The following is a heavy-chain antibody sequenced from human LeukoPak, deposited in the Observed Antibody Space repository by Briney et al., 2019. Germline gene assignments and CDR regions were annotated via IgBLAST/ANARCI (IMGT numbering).Heavy chain of an antibody. Sequence: GGSLRLSCAASGFTFSSYWMSWVRQAPGKGLEWVANIKQDGSEKYFVDSVKGRFTISRDNAKNSLYLQMNSLRAEDTAVYYCARERITDYGDYGAFDYWGQGTLVTVSS. CDR1: GFTFSSYW. V-gene: IGHV3-7*01. CDR2: IKQDGSEK. D-gene: IGHD4-17*01. J-gene: IGHJ4*02. CDR3: ARERITDYGDYGAFDY.